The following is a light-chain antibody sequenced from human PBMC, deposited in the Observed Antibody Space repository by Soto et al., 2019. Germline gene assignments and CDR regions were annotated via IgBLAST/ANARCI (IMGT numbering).Light chain of an antibody. CDR3: AAWDDSLNALL. J-gene: IGLJ2*01. CDR1: SSNIGRNS. Sequence: QSVLTQSPSASGTPGQRVTISCSGSSSNIGRNSVSRYQKHPGTAPKLLIFSDYQRPSGVPERFSGSKSGTSASLAISGLQPGDEADYFCAAWDDSLNALLFGGGTQVTVL. V-gene: IGLV1-44*01. CDR2: SDY.